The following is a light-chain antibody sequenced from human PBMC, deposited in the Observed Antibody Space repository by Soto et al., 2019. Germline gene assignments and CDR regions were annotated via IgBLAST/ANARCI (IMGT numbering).Light chain of an antibody. CDR2: DVN. J-gene: IGLJ1*01. CDR3: CSFTSSNTHV. Sequence: QSALTQPRSVSGSPGQSVTISCTGTGSDVGGYNFVSWHQQHPGKAPKLVIYDVNKRPSGVSGRFSGSKSGNTASLTISGLQAEDEADYYCCSFTSSNTHVFGTGTKVTVL. CDR1: GSDVGGYNF. V-gene: IGLV2-11*01.